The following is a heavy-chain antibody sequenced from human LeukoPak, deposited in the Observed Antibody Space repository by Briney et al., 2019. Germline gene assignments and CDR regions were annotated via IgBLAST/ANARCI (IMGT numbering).Heavy chain of an antibody. CDR1: GFTFSSYG. Sequence: GGSLRLSCAASGFTFSSYGMHWVRQAPGKGLEGVAVISYDGSNKYYADSVKGRFTISRDNSKNTLYLQMNSLRAEDTAVYYCARPQETTVTHFDYWGQGTLVTVSS. J-gene: IGHJ4*02. CDR3: ARPQETTVTHFDY. CDR2: ISYDGSNK. V-gene: IGHV3-30*03. D-gene: IGHD4-17*01.